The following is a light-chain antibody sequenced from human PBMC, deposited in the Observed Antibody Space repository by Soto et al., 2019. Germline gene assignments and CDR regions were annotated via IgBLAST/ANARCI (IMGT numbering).Light chain of an antibody. CDR2: GAS. CDR3: QQYNNWPWT. CDR1: QSVSSN. J-gene: IGKJ1*01. Sequence: IVRTQSPATLSVSPGERATLSCRASQSVSSNLAWYQQKPGQAPRLLIYGASSRATGIPATFSGSGSGTEFTLTISSLQSEDFAVYYCQQYNNWPWTFGQGTKVDIK. V-gene: IGKV3-15*01.